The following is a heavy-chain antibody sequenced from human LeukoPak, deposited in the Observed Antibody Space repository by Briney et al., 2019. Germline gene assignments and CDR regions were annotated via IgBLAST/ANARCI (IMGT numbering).Heavy chain of an antibody. J-gene: IGHJ6*02. CDR2: INHSGST. CDR3: ARGPYYYGSGRPKNYYYYGMDV. CDR1: GGSFSGYY. D-gene: IGHD3-10*01. Sequence: SETLSLTCAIYGGSFSGYYWSWIRQPPGEGLEWIGEINHSGSTNYNPSLKSRVTISVDTSKNQFSLKLSSVTAADTAVYYCARGPYYYGSGRPKNYYYYGMDVWGQGTTVTVSS. V-gene: IGHV4-34*01.